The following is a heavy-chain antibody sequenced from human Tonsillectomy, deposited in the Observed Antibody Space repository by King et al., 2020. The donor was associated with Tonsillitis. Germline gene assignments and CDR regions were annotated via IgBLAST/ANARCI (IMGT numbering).Heavy chain of an antibody. V-gene: IGHV3-9*01. J-gene: IGHJ3*02. CDR3: AKDSSLSKPGAFDN. CDR2: ISWNSGRI. Sequence: EVQLVQSGGGLVQPGRSLRLSCAASGFTFDDYAMHWVRLAPGKGLEWVSGISWNSGRIGYADSVRGRFTISRVNAKNSLYLQMNSLRAEDTALYYCAKDSSLSKPGAFDNWG. CDR1: GFTFDDYA. D-gene: IGHD3-16*01.